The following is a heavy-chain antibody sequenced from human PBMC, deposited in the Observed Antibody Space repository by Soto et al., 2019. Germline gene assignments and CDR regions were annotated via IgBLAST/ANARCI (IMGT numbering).Heavy chain of an antibody. V-gene: IGHV5-51*01. CDR3: ARHEQFYYYYYGMDV. CDR2: INPGDSDI. Sequence: PGESLKISCKASGYSFTTYWIAWVRQRPWKGLEWMGIINPGDSDIRYSPSFQGQVTISADNSISTAYLQWSSLKASDTAMYYCARHEQFYYYYYGMDVWGQGTAVTVSS. CDR1: GYSFTTYW. J-gene: IGHJ6*02. D-gene: IGHD4-4*01.